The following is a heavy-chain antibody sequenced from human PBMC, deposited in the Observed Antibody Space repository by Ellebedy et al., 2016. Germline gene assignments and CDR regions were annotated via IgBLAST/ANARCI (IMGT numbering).Heavy chain of an antibody. Sequence: GGSLRLSXAASGFTVSNYVMSWVRQAPGKGLEWVSSIRSSGDITHYADSVKGRFTISRDNSQNTLFLQMNSLRAEDTAIYYCTKDQAYGTGWYGTSRDWGQGTLVTVSS. V-gene: IGHV3-23*01. D-gene: IGHD6-13*01. J-gene: IGHJ4*02. CDR1: GFTVSNYV. CDR3: TKDQAYGTGWYGTSRD. CDR2: IRSSGDIT.